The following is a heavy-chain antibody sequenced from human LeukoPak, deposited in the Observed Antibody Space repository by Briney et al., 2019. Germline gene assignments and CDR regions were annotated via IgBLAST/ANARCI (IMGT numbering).Heavy chain of an antibody. Sequence: GGSLRLSCVASGFIFSDYYMSWIRQAPGKGLEWVSYISSTTSYTAYADSVKGRFTISRDNAKNSLYLEMNSLRAEDTAVYFCAKATNTATGTPALAIDYWGQGTLVTVSS. V-gene: IGHV3-11*05. CDR3: AKATNTATGTPALAIDY. J-gene: IGHJ4*02. CDR2: ISSTTSYT. CDR1: GFIFSDYY. D-gene: IGHD6-13*01.